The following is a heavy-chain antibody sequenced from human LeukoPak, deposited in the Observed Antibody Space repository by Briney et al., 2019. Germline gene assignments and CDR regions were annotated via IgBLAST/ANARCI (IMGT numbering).Heavy chain of an antibody. Sequence: SETLSLTCAVYGGSFSGYYWSWIRQPPGKGLEWIGEINHSGSTNYNPSLKSRVTISVDTSKNQFSLKLSSVTAADTAVYYCAVDTMVRGAIRHYWGQGTLVTVSS. V-gene: IGHV4-34*01. D-gene: IGHD3-10*01. CDR3: AVDTMVRGAIRHY. J-gene: IGHJ4*02. CDR1: GGSFSGYY. CDR2: INHSGST.